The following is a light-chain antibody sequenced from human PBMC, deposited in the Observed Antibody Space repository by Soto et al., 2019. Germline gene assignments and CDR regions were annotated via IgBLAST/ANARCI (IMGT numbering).Light chain of an antibody. V-gene: IGKV3D-20*02. CDR2: GAS. Sequence: EIVMTQSPATLSVSPGESATLSCRASQSVASNALAWYQQKTAQAPRLLVYGASNRATGLPDRFSGSGSGTDFSLTISGLEPEDFAFYFCQQDSVGSPVTFGGGTNLEI. J-gene: IGKJ4*01. CDR3: QQDSVGSPVT. CDR1: QSVASNA.